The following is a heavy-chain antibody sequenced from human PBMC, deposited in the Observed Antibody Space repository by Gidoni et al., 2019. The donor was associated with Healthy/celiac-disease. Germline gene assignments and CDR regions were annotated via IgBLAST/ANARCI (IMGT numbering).Heavy chain of an antibody. D-gene: IGHD2-2*01. CDR1: GFTFSGYS. CDR2: ISSSSSYI. V-gene: IGHV3-21*01. Sequence: EVQLVESVGGLVKPGGSLRLSCAASGFTFSGYSMNWVRQSPGKGLEWVSSISSSSSYIYYADSVKGRFTISRDNAKNSLYLQMNSLRAEDTAVYYCARDGWYCSSTSCSLDYWGQGTLVTVSS. CDR3: ARDGWYCSSTSCSLDY. J-gene: IGHJ4*02.